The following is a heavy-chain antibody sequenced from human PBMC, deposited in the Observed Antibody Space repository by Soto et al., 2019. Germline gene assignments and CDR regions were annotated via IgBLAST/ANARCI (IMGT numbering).Heavy chain of an antibody. CDR1: GYTFTGYY. CDR3: AREKNDWGFRD. D-gene: IGHD3-16*01. Sequence: ASVKVSCKASGYTFTGYYMHWVRQAPGQGLEWMGWINPNSGNTGYAQKFKGRFTMTRNTSISTAYMELSSLRSVDTTVYYCAREKNDWGFRDWGQGTLVTVSS. CDR2: INPNSGNT. J-gene: IGHJ4*02. V-gene: IGHV1-8*02.